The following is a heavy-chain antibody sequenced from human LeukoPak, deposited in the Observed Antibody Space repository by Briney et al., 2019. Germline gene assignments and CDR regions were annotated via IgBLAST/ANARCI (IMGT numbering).Heavy chain of an antibody. V-gene: IGHV4-39*01. J-gene: IGHJ4*02. D-gene: IGHD3-10*01. CDR1: GGSISSSSHY. CDR3: ARRPYYYGSGGFDY. CDR2: IYYSGST. Sequence: SETLSLTCTVSGGSISSSSHYWGWIRQPPGKGLEWIGSIYYSGSTYYNPSLKSRVTISVDTSKNQFSLKLSSVTAADTAVYYCARRPYYYGSGGFDYWGQGTLVTVSS.